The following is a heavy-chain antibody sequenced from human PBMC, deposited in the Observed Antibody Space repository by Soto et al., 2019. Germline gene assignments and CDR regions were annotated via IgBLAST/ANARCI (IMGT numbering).Heavy chain of an antibody. CDR3: ARVEYSGFEYSFDS. Sequence: SETLSLTCAVSGASISSGDYSWSWVRQPPGKGLEWIGHIHHGGTPYYKASLKSRVTISQDRSKNQFSLSLSSVTAADTAMYFCARVEYSGFEYSFDSWGQGIIVTVST. D-gene: IGHD5-12*01. J-gene: IGHJ4*02. CDR2: IHHGGTP. V-gene: IGHV4-30-2*01. CDR1: GASISSGDYS.